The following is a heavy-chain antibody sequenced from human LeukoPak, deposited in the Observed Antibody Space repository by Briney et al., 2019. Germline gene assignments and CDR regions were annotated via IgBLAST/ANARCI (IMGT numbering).Heavy chain of an antibody. Sequence: SQTLSLTCSVSGGSVTSGPNYWTWIRRPAGKGLEWIGRIQTSGRVNYNPSLKSRVTVYLDTPKNLVSLQLTSVTAADTAVYYCARDRGNGDYGDYFDSWGQGILVTVSS. V-gene: IGHV4-61*02. CDR2: IQTSGRV. CDR3: ARDRGNGDYGDYFDS. CDR1: GGSVTSGPNY. J-gene: IGHJ4*02. D-gene: IGHD4-17*01.